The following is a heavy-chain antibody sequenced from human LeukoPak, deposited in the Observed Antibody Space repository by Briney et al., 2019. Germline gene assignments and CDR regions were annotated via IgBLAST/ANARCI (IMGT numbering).Heavy chain of an antibody. CDR3: ARDAVTQPRSDISGYYPPYHFDY. CDR1: GFTFSTYS. V-gene: IGHV3-48*04. D-gene: IGHD3-22*01. Sequence: GGSLRLSCAASGFTFSTYSMNWVRQAPGKGLEWVSYITRSSSAVYYADSVKGRFTISRDNAKNSLYLQMNSLRAEDTAVYYCARDAVTQPRSDISGYYPPYHFDYWGQGTLVTVSS. J-gene: IGHJ4*02. CDR2: ITRSSSAV.